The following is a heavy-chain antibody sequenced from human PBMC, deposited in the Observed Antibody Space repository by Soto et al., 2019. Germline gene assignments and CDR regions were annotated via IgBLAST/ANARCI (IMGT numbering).Heavy chain of an antibody. Sequence: GGSLRLSCAASGFTFSSYGMHWVRQAPGKGLEWVAVISYDGSNKYYADSVKGRFTISRDNSKNTLYLQMNSLRAEDTAVYYCAKSRNPYYYYYGMDVWGQGTTVTVSS. V-gene: IGHV3-30*18. CDR2: ISYDGSNK. J-gene: IGHJ6*02. CDR3: AKSRNPYYYYYGMDV. CDR1: GFTFSSYG.